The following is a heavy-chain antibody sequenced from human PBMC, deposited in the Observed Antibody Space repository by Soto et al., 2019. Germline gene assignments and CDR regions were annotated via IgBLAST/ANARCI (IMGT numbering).Heavy chain of an antibody. Sequence: SVKVSCKASGYTFTSYDINWVRQATGQGLEWMGWMNPNSGNTGYAQKFQGRVTMTRNTSISTAYMELSSLRSEDTAVYYCARGEIYCTNGVCYRVAFHISGQGTLVTV. CDR3: ARGEIYCTNGVCYRVAFHI. CDR1: GYTFTSYD. D-gene: IGHD2-8*01. CDR2: MNPNSGNT. J-gene: IGHJ3*02. V-gene: IGHV1-8*01.